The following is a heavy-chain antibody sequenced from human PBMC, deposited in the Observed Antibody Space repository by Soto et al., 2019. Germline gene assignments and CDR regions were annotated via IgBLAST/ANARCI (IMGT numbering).Heavy chain of an antibody. CDR3: ARGFFGVDEDWLDP. D-gene: IGHD3-3*01. CDR2: INPNSGGT. V-gene: IGHV1-2*04. Sequence: ASVKVSCKASGYTFTGYYMHWVRQAPGQGLEWMGWINPNSGGTNYAQKFQGWVTMTRDTSISTAYMELSRLRSDDTAVYYCARGFFGVDEDWLDPWGQGTLVTVSS. J-gene: IGHJ5*02. CDR1: GYTFTGYY.